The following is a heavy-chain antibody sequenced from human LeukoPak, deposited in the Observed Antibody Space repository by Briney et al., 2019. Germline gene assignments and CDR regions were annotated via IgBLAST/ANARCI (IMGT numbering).Heavy chain of an antibody. V-gene: IGHV1-8*03. J-gene: IGHJ4*02. CDR2: MNPNSGNT. CDR3: AREGDFWSGPFDY. Sequence: ASVKVSCKASGYTFTSYDINWVRQATGQGLEWMGWMNPNSGNTGYAQKFQGRVTITRNTSISTAYMELSSLRSDDTAVYYCAREGDFWSGPFDYWGQGTLVTVSS. D-gene: IGHD3-3*01. CDR1: GYTFTSYD.